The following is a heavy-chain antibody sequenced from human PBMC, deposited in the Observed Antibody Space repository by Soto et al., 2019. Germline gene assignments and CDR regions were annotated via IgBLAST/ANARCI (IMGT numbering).Heavy chain of an antibody. V-gene: IGHV4-31*03. CDR2: IYYSGNT. D-gene: IGHD1-26*01. CDR3: ASDHRWVDQYYGMDV. Sequence: QVQLQESGPGLVKPSQTLSLTCTVSGGSICSNGYYWSWIRQHPGKGLEWIGYIYYSGNTYYNPSRKSRVTISLDTSKKQFSLKLSSVTAADTAVYYCASDHRWVDQYYGMDVWGQGTTVTVSS. J-gene: IGHJ6*02. CDR1: GGSICSNGYY.